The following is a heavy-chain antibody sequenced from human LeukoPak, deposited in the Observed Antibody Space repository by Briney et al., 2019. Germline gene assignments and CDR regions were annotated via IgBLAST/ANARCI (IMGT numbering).Heavy chain of an antibody. CDR2: ISSSSRNT. J-gene: IGHJ4*02. CDR3: ARGGTFGVDISDY. Sequence: GGSLRLSCAVSGFTFSTYSMTWVRQAPGKGLEWVSSISSSSRNTYYTDSVKGRFTVSRDNAKNSLYLQMSSLRAEDTAVYYCARGGTFGVDISDYWGQGTLVTVSS. CDR1: GFTFSTYS. V-gene: IGHV3-21*01. D-gene: IGHD3-3*01.